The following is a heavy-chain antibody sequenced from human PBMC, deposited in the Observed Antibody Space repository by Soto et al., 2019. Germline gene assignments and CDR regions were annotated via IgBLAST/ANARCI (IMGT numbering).Heavy chain of an antibody. CDR2: IYWDDDK. J-gene: IGHJ5*02. D-gene: IGHD2-15*01. V-gene: IGHV2-5*02. CDR3: SHPMPQRPWPTNPARRWYFAP. Sequence: QITLKESGPPLVKPTQTLTLTCTFSGFSLSTSGVGVGWIRQPPGKALEWLALIYWDDDKRYSPSLKSRLTITKDNSNPHLLLTTTNPDPLHTATYFCSHPMPQRPWPTNPARRWYFAPRGQGPLVTVSS. CDR1: GFSLSTSGVG.